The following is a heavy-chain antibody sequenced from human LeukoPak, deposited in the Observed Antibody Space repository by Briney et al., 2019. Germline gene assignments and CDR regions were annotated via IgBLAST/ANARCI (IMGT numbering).Heavy chain of an antibody. D-gene: IGHD6-19*01. CDR2: IYHSGST. J-gene: IGHJ4*02. V-gene: IGHV4-38-2*02. Sequence: SETLSLTCTVSGYSISSGYYWGWIRQPPGKGLEWIGSIYHSGSTYYNPSLKSRVTISVDTSKNQFSLQLNSVTPEDTAVYYCARDLYSSGYLFDYWGQGTLVTVSS. CDR3: ARDLYSSGYLFDY. CDR1: GYSISSGYY.